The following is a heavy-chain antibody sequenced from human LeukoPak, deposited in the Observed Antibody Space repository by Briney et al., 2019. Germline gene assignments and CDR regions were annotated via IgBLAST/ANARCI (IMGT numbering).Heavy chain of an antibody. CDR1: GYSISSGYY. CDR3: ARTPEGGWFDP. CDR2: IYHSGST. V-gene: IGHV4-38-2*01. Sequence: SETLSLTCAVSGYSISSGYYWSWIRQPPGKGLEWIGSIYHSGSTYYNPSLKSRVTISVDTSKNQFSLKLSSVTAADTAVYYCARTPEGGWFDPWGQGTLVTVSS. J-gene: IGHJ5*02.